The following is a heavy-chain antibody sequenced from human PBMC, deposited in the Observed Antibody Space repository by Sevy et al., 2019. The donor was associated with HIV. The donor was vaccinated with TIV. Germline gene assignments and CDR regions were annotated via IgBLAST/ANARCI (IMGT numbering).Heavy chain of an antibody. J-gene: IGHJ4*02. D-gene: IGHD2-21*01. CDR3: VKEGGGEGGDH. Sequence: GGSLRLSCAASGFSFSSYGMHWVRQAPGKGLEWMSYIQYDGSNTDYEDSVKGRFTISRDNSKNTLYLQMNSLRVEDTAVFYCVKEGGGEGGDHWGQGTLVTVSS. V-gene: IGHV3-30*02. CDR1: GFSFSSYG. CDR2: IQYDGSNT.